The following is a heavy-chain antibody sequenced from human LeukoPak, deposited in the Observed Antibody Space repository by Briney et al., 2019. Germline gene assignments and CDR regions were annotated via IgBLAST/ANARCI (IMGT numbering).Heavy chain of an antibody. D-gene: IGHD1-26*01. J-gene: IGHJ4*02. CDR2: ISGGGEGT. CDR3: AKATGSYPSNPFDY. V-gene: IGHV3-23*01. Sequence: GGSLRLSCAASGFTVSSNYMSWVRQAPGKGLEWVSGISGGGEGTFYADSVKGRFTISRDISKSTLFLQMNSLRVEDTAVYYCAKATGSYPSNPFDYWGQGTLVTVSS. CDR1: GFTVSSNY.